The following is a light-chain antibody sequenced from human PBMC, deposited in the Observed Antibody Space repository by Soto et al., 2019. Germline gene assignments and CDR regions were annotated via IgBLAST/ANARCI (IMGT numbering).Light chain of an antibody. Sequence: QSALTQPASVSGSPGKSIAISGTGTTSDVGAYNYVSWYQQHPGKAPKLMIYQVSNRPSGVSNRFSGSKSGNTASLTISGLQAEDEADYYCSSYTSSTTYVFGTGTKLTVL. CDR2: QVS. J-gene: IGLJ1*01. CDR1: TSDVGAYNY. V-gene: IGLV2-14*01. CDR3: SSYTSSTTYV.